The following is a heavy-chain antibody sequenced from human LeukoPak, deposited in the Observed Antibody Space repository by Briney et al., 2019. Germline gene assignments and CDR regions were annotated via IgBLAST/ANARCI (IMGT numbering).Heavy chain of an antibody. D-gene: IGHD2-2*01. CDR3: AHAYCSSTSCYPDY. V-gene: IGHV2-5*01. CDR2: IYWNDDK. J-gene: IGHJ4*02. Sequence: SGPTLVNPTQTLTLTCTFSWFSLSTSGVGVGWIRQPPGKALEWLALIYWNDDKRYSPSLKSRLTITKDTSKNQVVLTMTNMDPVDTATYYCAHAYCSSTSCYPDYWGQGTLVTVSS. CDR1: WFSLSTSGVG.